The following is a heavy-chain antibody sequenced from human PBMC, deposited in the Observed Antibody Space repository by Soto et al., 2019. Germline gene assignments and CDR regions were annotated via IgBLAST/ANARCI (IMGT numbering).Heavy chain of an antibody. J-gene: IGHJ4*01. V-gene: IGHV3-66*01. CDR3: ARGSLY. CDR2: IYSADNT. CDR1: GLSVSSND. Sequence: GGSLRLSCAASGLSVSSNDMSWVRQAPGKGLECVSIIYSADNTFYVDSVKGRFIISRDNSKNTVYLQMNSLRADDTAVSYCARGSLYWGQGTLVTVSS.